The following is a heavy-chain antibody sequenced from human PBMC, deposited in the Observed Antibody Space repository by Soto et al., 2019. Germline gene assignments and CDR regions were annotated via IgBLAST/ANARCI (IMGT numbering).Heavy chain of an antibody. CDR3: VKHYNRYCDL. D-gene: IGHD3-9*01. V-gene: IGHV4-61*01. Sequence: QVQLQESGPGLVKPSDTLSLTCTVSDGSVSSGHYYWTWIRQPPGKGLEWIGYIYNSESTNYNPSLRSRLTIAIDTSKNQFSLELSSVTAADTAVYYCVKHYNRYCDLWGRGTLVTVSS. CDR1: DGSVSSGHYY. J-gene: IGHJ2*01. CDR2: IYNSEST.